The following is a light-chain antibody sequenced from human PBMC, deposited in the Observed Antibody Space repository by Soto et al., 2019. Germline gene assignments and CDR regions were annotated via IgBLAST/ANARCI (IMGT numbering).Light chain of an antibody. CDR3: QQGYTKSPLT. CDR2: GAS. CDR1: QSINIY. J-gene: IGKJ4*01. Sequence: DIQMTQSPSSLSASVGDRVTITCRTSQSINIYLNWYQQKVGEPPRLLIFGASNLQSGVPSRFSGSGVGTHFTLTISSLQAEDFAPYYCQQGYTKSPLTFAGGTKVDIK. V-gene: IGKV1-39*01.